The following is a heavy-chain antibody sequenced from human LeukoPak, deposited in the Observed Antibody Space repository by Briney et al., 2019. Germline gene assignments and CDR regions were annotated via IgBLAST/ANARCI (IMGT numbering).Heavy chain of an antibody. CDR1: GFTFDSYA. CDR3: ARGLWLSLNYFDY. Sequence: GGSLRLSCAASGFTFDSYAMSWVRQAPGTGLEWVSSISGSDGNTYYADSVKGRFTISRDNSRNLLFLQMNSLRAGDTAVYYCARGLWLSLNYFDYWGQGTLVTVSS. D-gene: IGHD3-16*01. V-gene: IGHV3-23*01. CDR2: ISGSDGNT. J-gene: IGHJ4*02.